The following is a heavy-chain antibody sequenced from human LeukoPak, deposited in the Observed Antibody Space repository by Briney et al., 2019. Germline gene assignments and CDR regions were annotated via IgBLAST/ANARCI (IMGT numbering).Heavy chain of an antibody. CDR1: GYSFTDYY. CDR2: INPFSGGT. CDR3: ARGGYDLDY. J-gene: IGHJ4*02. D-gene: IGHD3-22*01. V-gene: IGHV1-2*04. Sequence: ASVKVSCKSSGYSFTDYYIHWVRQAPGQGLEWMGWINPFSGGTKYAQKFQGWVTMTRDTSISTAYMELSRLTSDDTAVYYCARGGYDLDYWGQGTLVTVSS.